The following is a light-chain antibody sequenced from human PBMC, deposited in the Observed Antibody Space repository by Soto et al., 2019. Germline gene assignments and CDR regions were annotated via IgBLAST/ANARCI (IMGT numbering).Light chain of an antibody. CDR1: QSVNNNY. CDR2: SVS. V-gene: IGKV3-20*01. J-gene: IGKJ1*01. Sequence: ELVLTQSPATLSRSAGERATLSCRASQSVNNNYLAWYQQKPGQAPRLLIYSVSYRATGIPDRFSGSGSGTDFTLIISRLEPEDFAVYYCQQYGSSGTFGQGTKVDIK. CDR3: QQYGSSGT.